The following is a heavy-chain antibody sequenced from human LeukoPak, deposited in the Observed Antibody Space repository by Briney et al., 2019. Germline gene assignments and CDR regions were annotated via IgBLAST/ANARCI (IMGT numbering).Heavy chain of an antibody. J-gene: IGHJ5*02. Sequence: GGSLRLSCAASGFTFSSYAMSWVRQAPGKGLEWVSAISGSGGSTYYADSVKGRFTISRDNSKNTLYLQMNSLRAEDTAVYYCAKDGPGTAVVSKRYSGSYNNWFDPWGQGTLVTVSS. CDR1: GFTFSSYA. D-gene: IGHD1-26*01. CDR3: AKDGPGTAVVSKRYSGSYNNWFDP. V-gene: IGHV3-23*01. CDR2: ISGSGGST.